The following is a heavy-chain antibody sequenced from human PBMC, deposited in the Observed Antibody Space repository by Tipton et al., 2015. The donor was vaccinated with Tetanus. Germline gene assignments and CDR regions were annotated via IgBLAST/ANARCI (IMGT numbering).Heavy chain of an antibody. CDR3: ARANFDFSKKGPFDS. V-gene: IGHV4-61*08. J-gene: IGHJ4*02. CDR2: ISSRGST. Sequence: LRLSCTVSGGSLRSGDHYWSWIRQPPGKGLEWLAYISSRGSTNSNYSLKSRITMSRDTSTNQFSLKLASVTAADTAVYFWARANFDFSKKGPFDSWGQGILVIVSA. CDR1: GGSLRSGDHY. D-gene: IGHD3-3*01.